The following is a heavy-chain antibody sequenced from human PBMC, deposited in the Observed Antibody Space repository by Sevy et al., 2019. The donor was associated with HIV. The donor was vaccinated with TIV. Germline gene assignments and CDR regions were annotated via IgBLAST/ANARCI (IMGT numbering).Heavy chain of an antibody. CDR3: ARTSVPAAIHGYYYGMDV. V-gene: IGHV4-39*01. D-gene: IGHD2-2*01. J-gene: IGHJ6*02. CDR2: IYYSGST. Sequence: SETLSLTCTVSGGSISSSSYYWGWIRPPPGQGLEWIRSIYYSGSTYYNPSLQSRVTISVDTSKNQFSLKLSSVTAADTAVYYCARTSVPAAIHGYYYGMDVWGQGTTVTVSS. CDR1: GGSISSSSYY.